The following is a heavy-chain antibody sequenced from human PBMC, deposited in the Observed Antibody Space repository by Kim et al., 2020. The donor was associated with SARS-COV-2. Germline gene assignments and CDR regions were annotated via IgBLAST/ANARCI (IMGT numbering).Heavy chain of an antibody. D-gene: IGHD6-13*01. Sequence: TRSLKSRVTTSVDTSKNQFSLKLSSVTAADPAVYYCAGLYSSSWYLSDYWGQGTLVTVSS. V-gene: IGHV4-39*01. CDR3: AGLYSSSWYLSDY. J-gene: IGHJ4*02.